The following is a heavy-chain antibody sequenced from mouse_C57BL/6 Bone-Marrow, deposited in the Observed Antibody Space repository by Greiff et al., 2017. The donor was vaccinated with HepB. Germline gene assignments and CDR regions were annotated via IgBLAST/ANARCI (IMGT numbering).Heavy chain of an antibody. D-gene: IGHD1-1*01. V-gene: IGHV5-6*01. CDR3: ARRVITTVVAEYYFDY. CDR2: ISSGGSYT. Sequence: EVHLVESGGDLVKPGGSLKLSCAASGFTFSSYGMSWVRQTPDKRLEWVATISSGGSYTYYPDSVKGRFTISRDNAKNTLYLQMSSLKSEDTAMYYCARRVITTVVAEYYFDYWGQGTTLTVSS. J-gene: IGHJ2*01. CDR1: GFTFSSYG.